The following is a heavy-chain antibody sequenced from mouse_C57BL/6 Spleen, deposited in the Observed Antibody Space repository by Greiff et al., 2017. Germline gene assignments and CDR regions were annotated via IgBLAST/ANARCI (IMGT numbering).Heavy chain of an antibody. Sequence: EVQLMQSGAELVRPGASVKLSCTASGFNIKDYYMHWVKQRPEQGLGWIGRFDPEDGDTEYGPKFQGKATLTADTSSNTVYLQLSGLASEDTAVYYCAHGGPGFAYWGQGTLVTVSA. V-gene: IGHV14-1*01. CDR3: AHGGPGFAY. CDR1: GFNIKDYY. CDR2: FDPEDGDT. J-gene: IGHJ3*01.